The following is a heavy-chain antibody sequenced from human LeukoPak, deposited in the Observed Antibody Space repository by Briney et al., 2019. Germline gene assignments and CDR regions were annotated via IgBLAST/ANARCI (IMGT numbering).Heavy chain of an antibody. Sequence: ASVKVSCKASGGTFSSYAINWVRQAPGQGLEWMGGIIPIFGTANYAQKFQGRVTITADESTSTAYMELSSLRSEDTAVYYCARDRVYYYDSSGYYYPHYWGQGTLVTVSS. CDR3: ARDRVYYYDSSGYYYPHY. D-gene: IGHD3-22*01. CDR1: GGTFSSYA. CDR2: IIPIFGTA. V-gene: IGHV1-69*13. J-gene: IGHJ4*02.